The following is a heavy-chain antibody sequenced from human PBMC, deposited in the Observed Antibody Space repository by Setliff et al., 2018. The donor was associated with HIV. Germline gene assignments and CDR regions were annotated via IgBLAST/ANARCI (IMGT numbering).Heavy chain of an antibody. D-gene: IGHD2-2*01. CDR2: IKPGGGSA. V-gene: IGHV1-46*01. CDR3: ARGARYCSSTSCEYYFDS. CDR1: GYTFTTHY. J-gene: IGHJ4*02. Sequence: ASVKVSCKAFGYTFTTHYIHWVRQAPGQGLEWMGMIKPGGGSASYAQKFQGRVTMTSETSTSTVYMELSRLRSEDTAMYYCARGARYCSSTSCEYYFDSWGQGALVTVSS.